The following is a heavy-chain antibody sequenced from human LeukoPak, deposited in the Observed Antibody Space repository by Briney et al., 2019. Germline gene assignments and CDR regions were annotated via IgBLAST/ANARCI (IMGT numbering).Heavy chain of an antibody. D-gene: IGHD5-24*01. Sequence: TPGGSLRLSCAASGFTFSTYSMIWVRQAPGKGLEWVSCITGSSIYIYYADSVKGRFTISRDNAQNSLYLQMNSLRDEDTAVYYCARGEMATITESIDFWGQGALVTVSS. V-gene: IGHV3-21*01. CDR1: GFTFSTYS. J-gene: IGHJ4*02. CDR2: ITGSSIYI. CDR3: ARGEMATITESIDF.